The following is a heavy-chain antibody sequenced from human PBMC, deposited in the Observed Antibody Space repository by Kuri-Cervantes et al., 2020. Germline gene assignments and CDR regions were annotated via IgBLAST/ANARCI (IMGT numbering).Heavy chain of an antibody. CDR3: ARIGFRELSADY. Sequence: SGPTLVKPTQTLTLICTFSGFSLTDSGVGVGWVRQPPGKALEWLALIYWDDDKRYSPSLKSRLTITKDTSKNQVVLTMTNMDPVDTATYYCARIGFRELSADYWGQGTLVTVSS. CDR1: GFSLTDSGVG. J-gene: IGHJ4*02. D-gene: IGHD3-10*01. CDR2: IYWDDDK. V-gene: IGHV2-5*02.